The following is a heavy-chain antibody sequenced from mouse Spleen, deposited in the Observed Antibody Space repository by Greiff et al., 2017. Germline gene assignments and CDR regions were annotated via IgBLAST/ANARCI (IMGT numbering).Heavy chain of an antibody. J-gene: IGHJ3*01. D-gene: IGHD3-1*01. CDR1: GYTFTSYT. CDR2: INPSSGYT. Sequence: QVQLKQSGAELARPGASVKMSCKASGYTFTSYTMHWVKQRPGQGLEWIGYINPSSGYTKYNQKFKDKATLTADKSSSTAYMQLSSLTSEDSAVYYCASGEGLGLPFAYWGQGTLVTVSA. CDR3: ASGEGLGLPFAY. V-gene: IGHV1-4*01.